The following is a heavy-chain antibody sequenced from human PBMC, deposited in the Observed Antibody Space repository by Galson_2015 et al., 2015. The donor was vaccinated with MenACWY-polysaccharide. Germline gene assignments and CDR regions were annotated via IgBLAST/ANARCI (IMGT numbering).Heavy chain of an antibody. D-gene: IGHD2-21*01. CDR1: GFTFDDYA. Sequence: SLRLSCAASGFTFDDYAMHWVRQAPGKGLEWVSGISWNSGNIGYADSVKGRFTISRDNAKNSLYLQMNSLRAEDTALYYCAKAYIVVTTRSAFHSWGQGTMVTVSS. CDR3: AKAYIVVTTRSAFHS. CDR2: ISWNSGNI. J-gene: IGHJ3*02. V-gene: IGHV3-9*01.